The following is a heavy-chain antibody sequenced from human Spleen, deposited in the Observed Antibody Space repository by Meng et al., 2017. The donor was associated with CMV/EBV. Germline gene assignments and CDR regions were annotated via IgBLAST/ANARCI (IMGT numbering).Heavy chain of an antibody. V-gene: IGHV1-24*01. J-gene: IGHJ6*02. Sequence: ASVKVSCKVSGYTLTELSMHWVRQAPGKGLEWMGGFDPEDGETIYAQKFQGRVTMTEDTSTDTAYMELSRLRSDDTAVYYCARPLSSTSSLHYYYGMDVWGQGTTVTVSS. D-gene: IGHD2-2*01. CDR2: FDPEDGET. CDR1: GYTLTELS. CDR3: ARPLSSTSSLHYYYGMDV.